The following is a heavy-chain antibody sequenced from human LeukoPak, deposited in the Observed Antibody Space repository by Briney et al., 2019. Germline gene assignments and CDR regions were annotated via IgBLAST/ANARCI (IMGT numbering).Heavy chain of an antibody. V-gene: IGHV3-66*01. CDR2: IYSGGGT. Sequence: GGSLRLSCAASGFTVSNAYMNWVRQAPGKGLEWVSVIYSGGGTAYADSVKDRFTISRDNSKNTLYLQMSSLRAEDTAIYYCARGATSTSRGSWGQGTLVTVSS. CDR3: ARGATSTSRGS. CDR1: GFTVSNAY. J-gene: IGHJ5*02. D-gene: IGHD2-2*01.